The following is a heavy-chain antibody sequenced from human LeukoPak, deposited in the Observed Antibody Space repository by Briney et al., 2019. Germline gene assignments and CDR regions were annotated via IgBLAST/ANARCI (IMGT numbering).Heavy chain of an antibody. V-gene: IGHV3-48*03. J-gene: IGHJ4*02. CDR1: GFSFSAFE. D-gene: IGHD2-15*01. Sequence: GGSLRPSCAASGFSFSAFEMNWVRQAPGKGLEWISHISTGGRTIYYADSVKGRFTISRDNAKNSLYLQMNSLRGEDTGVYYCARGSGYVLDYWTQGTLVTVSS. CDR3: ARGSGYVLDY. CDR2: ISTGGRTI.